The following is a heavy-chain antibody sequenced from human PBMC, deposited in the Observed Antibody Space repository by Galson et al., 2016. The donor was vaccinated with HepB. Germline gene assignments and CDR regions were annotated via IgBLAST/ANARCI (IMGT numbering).Heavy chain of an antibody. Sequence: LRLSCAASGFTFTSFGMHWVRQAPGKGLEWVALMSYDGSTTFYGDSVKGRSTISRDNSKNTLYLQMGSLRVDDTALYYCAKDRSGAFDLWGQGTMVTVSS. CDR3: AKDRSGAFDL. D-gene: IGHD3-10*01. V-gene: IGHV3-30*18. CDR1: GFTFTSFG. J-gene: IGHJ3*01. CDR2: MSYDGSTT.